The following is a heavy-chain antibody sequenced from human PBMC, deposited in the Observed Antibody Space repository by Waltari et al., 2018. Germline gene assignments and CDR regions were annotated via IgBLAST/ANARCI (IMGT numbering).Heavy chain of an antibody. J-gene: IGHJ5*02. CDR1: GGTFSSYA. CDR2: IIPIFGTA. Sequence: QVELVQSGAVVKKPGSSVKVSCKASGGTFSSYAISWVRQAPGQGLEWMGGIIPIFGTANYAQKFQGRVTITTDEYTSTGYMELSSLRSEATAVYYCARVFVEAVAGPFDPWGQGTLVTVSS. D-gene: IGHD6-19*01. V-gene: IGHV1-69*05. CDR3: ARVFVEAVAGPFDP.